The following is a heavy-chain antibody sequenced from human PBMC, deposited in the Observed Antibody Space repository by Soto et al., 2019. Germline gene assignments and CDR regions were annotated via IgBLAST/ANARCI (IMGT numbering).Heavy chain of an antibody. CDR1: GGNPSNSA. D-gene: IGHD6-19*01. V-gene: IGHV1-69*01. CDR2: IIPVFGIV. J-gene: IGHJ6*02. Sequence: QVQLVQSGAEVKKPGSAVKVSCKASGGNPSNSAFSWVRQAPGQGPEWMGGIIPVFGIVNYAQKFQGRVTITADEGTNTAHMELSRLRSEDTAMYYWATVRIVVAGSSAYYGMDVWGQGTAVTVSS. CDR3: ATVRIVVAGSSAYYGMDV.